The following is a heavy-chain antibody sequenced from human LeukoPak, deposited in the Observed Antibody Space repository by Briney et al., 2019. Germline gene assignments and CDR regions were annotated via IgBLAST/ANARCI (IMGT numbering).Heavy chain of an antibody. CDR2: ISGSGGST. J-gene: IGHJ3*02. CDR1: GFTFSGYA. D-gene: IGHD2-15*01. Sequence: GGSLRLSCAASGFTFSGYAMSWVRQAPGKGLEWVSAISGSGGSTYYVDSVKGRFTISRDNSKNTLYLQMNSLRAEDTAVYYCAKFYSKGSDAFDIWGQGTMVTVSS. CDR3: AKFYSKGSDAFDI. V-gene: IGHV3-23*01.